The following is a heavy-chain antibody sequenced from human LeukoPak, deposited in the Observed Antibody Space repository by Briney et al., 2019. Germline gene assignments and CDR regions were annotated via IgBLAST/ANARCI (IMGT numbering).Heavy chain of an antibody. CDR1: GYSFTSYW. CDR3: ARLHPAALWFGAGGHYY. Sequence: GESLKISCKGSGYSFTSYWIGWVRQMPGKGLEWMGIIYPGDSDTGYSPSFQGQVTISADKSISTAYLQWSSLKASDTAMYYCARLHPAALWFGAGGHYYWGQGTLVTVSS. D-gene: IGHD3-10*01. J-gene: IGHJ4*02. V-gene: IGHV5-51*01. CDR2: IYPGDSDT.